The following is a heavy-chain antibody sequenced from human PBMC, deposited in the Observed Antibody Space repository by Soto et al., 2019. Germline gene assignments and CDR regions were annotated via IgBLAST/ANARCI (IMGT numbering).Heavy chain of an antibody. CDR2: ISSSSSTI. D-gene: IGHD4-17*01. CDR3: ARATTEPRGYYYYYYMDV. J-gene: IGHJ6*03. CDR1: GFTFSSYS. Sequence: EVQLVESGGGLVQPGGSLRLSCAASGFTFSSYSMNWVRQAPGKGLEWVSYISSSSSTIFYADSVKGRFTISRDNAKNSLYLQMNSLRAEDTAVYYCARATTEPRGYYYYYYMDVWGKGTTVTVSS. V-gene: IGHV3-48*01.